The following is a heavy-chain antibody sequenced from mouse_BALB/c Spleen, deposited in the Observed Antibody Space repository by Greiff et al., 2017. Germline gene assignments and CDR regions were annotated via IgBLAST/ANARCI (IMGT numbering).Heavy chain of an antibody. J-gene: IGHJ3*01. Sequence: VQLQESGAELMNPGASVKISCKATGYTFSSYWIEWVKQRPGHGLEWIGEILPGSGSTNYNEKFKGKATFTADTSSNTAYMQLSSLTSEDSAVYYCARGDYRYDLAYWGQGTLVTVSA. CDR3: ARGDYRYDLAY. CDR1: GYTFSSYW. CDR2: ILPGSGST. V-gene: IGHV1-9*01. D-gene: IGHD2-14*01.